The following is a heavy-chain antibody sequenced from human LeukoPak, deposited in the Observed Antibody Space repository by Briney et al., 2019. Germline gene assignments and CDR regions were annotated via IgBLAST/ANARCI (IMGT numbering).Heavy chain of an antibody. J-gene: IGHJ4*02. D-gene: IGHD2-8*01. CDR2: INSGGGST. CDR3: AKDPCTNGVCYYFDY. CDR1: GFTFSDYG. Sequence: PGGSLRLSCAASGFTFSDYGMNWVRLAPGKGLEWVSAINSGGGSTSDADSVKGRFTISRDNSKNTLYLQMNSLRAEDTAVYYCAKDPCTNGVCYYFDYWGQGTLVTVSS. V-gene: IGHV3-23*01.